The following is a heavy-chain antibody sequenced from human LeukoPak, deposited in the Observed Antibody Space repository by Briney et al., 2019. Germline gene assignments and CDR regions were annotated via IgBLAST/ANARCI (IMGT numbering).Heavy chain of an antibody. CDR3: ARNRGGIQLWDPDY. J-gene: IGHJ4*02. CDR2: VNPSGDST. V-gene: IGHV1-46*01. CDR1: GYTFIRYY. Sequence: ASVKVSCRASGYTFIRYYIHWVRQAPGQGLEGMGIVNPSGDSTNYAQKFQGRVTMTRDTSTSTVYMELSSLRSEDTAVYYCARNRGGIQLWDPDYWGQGTLVTVSS. D-gene: IGHD5-18*01.